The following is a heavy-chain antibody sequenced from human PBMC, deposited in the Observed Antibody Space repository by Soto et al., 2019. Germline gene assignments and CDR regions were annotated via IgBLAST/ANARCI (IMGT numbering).Heavy chain of an antibody. V-gene: IGHV3-73*01. CDR1: GFTFSASA. CDR2: IRSKANNYAT. Sequence: EVQLVESGGGLVQPVGSLRLSCAASGFTFSASAMHWVRQASGKGLEWVGRIRSKANNYATVYAASVKGRFTISRDDSKNTAYLQMDSLKTEDTAVYYCTCPYSSDWYEKDYWGQGTLVTVSS. D-gene: IGHD6-19*01. CDR3: TCPYSSDWYEKDY. J-gene: IGHJ4*02.